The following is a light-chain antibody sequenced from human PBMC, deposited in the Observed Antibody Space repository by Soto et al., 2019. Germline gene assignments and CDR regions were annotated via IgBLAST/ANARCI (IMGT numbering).Light chain of an antibody. Sequence: QSVLTQPASVSGSPGQSITISCTGTSSDVGGYNYVSWYQQHPGKAPKLMIYDVSNRPSGVSNRFSGSKSGNTASLTISGLQAEDEADYYCSSYTCSSTYGFGTGTKVTV. J-gene: IGLJ1*01. CDR3: SSYTCSSTYG. CDR1: SSDVGGYNY. V-gene: IGLV2-14*01. CDR2: DVS.